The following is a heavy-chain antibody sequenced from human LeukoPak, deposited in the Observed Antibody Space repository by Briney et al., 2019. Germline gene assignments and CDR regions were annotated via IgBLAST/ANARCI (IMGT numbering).Heavy chain of an antibody. J-gene: IGHJ4*02. V-gene: IGHV1-8*02. CDR2: MNPNSDNR. CDR3: ARIRGVGATGFDY. D-gene: IGHD1-26*01. Sequence: ASVKVSCKASGYTFTTYPINWVRQAAGQGLEWMGWMNPNSDNRGYAQKFQGRVTLTRNTSISTAYMELSSLRSEDTAVYYCARIRGVGATGFDYWGQGTLVTVSS. CDR1: GYTFTTYP.